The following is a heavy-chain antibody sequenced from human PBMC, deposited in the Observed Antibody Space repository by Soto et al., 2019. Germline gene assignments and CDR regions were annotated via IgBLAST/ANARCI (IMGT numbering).Heavy chain of an antibody. CDR1: GGSISSGGYY. V-gene: IGHV4-31*03. J-gene: IGHJ6*02. D-gene: IGHD4-17*01. Sequence: SETLSLTCTVSGGSISSGGYYWSWIRQHPGKGLEWIGYIYYSGSTYYNPSLKSRVTISVDTSKNQFSLKLSSVTAADTAVYYCARGTTVPASYGIDVWGQGTTVTVSS. CDR3: ARGTTVPASYGIDV. CDR2: IYYSGST.